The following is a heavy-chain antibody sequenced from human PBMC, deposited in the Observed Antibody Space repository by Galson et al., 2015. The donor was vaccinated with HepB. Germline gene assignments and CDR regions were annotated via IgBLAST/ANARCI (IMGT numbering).Heavy chain of an antibody. CDR3: ARGDRGSQAAPDYYYYGMDV. J-gene: IGHJ6*02. CDR1: GFTFSIYS. Sequence: SLRLSCAASGFTFSIYSMNWVRQAPGKGLEWVSYISSSGGTIYYADSVKGRFTISRDNAKNSLYLQMNSLRDEDTAMYYCARGDRGSQAAPDYYYYGMDVWGQGTTVTVSS. D-gene: IGHD1-26*01. V-gene: IGHV3-48*02. CDR2: ISSSGGTI.